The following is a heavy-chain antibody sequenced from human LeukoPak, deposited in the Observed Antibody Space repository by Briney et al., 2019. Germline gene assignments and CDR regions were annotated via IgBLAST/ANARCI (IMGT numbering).Heavy chain of an antibody. CDR1: GYTFTSYG. D-gene: IGHD3-10*01. CDR2: ISAYNGNT. J-gene: IGHJ4*02. Sequence: EASVKVSCKASGYTFTSYGISWMRQAPGQGLEWMGWISAYNGNTNYAQKLQGRVTMTTDTSTSTAYMELRSLRSDDTAVYYCARDQRAEGFGELYDYWGQGTLVTVSS. V-gene: IGHV1-18*04. CDR3: ARDQRAEGFGELYDY.